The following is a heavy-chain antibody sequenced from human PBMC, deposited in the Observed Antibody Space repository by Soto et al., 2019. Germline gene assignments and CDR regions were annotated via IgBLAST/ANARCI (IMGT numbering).Heavy chain of an antibody. J-gene: IGHJ3*02. CDR1: GGSISSGDYY. CDR3: ARHSYGDYLRLGAFDI. CDR2: IYYSGST. D-gene: IGHD4-17*01. V-gene: IGHV4-30-4*01. Sequence: QVQLQESGPGLVKPSQTLSLTCTVSGGSISSGDYYWSWIRQPPGKGLEWIGYIYYSGSTYYNPSLKSRVTISVDTSKNQFSLKLSSVTAADTAVYYCARHSYGDYLRLGAFDIWGQGTMVTVSS.